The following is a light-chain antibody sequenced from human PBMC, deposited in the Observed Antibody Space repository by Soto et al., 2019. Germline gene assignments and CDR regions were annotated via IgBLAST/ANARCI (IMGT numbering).Light chain of an antibody. Sequence: EILLNQSPGTLSLSKGERTTLSCRASQSVSSSYLAWYQQKPGQAPRLLIYDASNRTTGIPDRFSGSGSGTEFTLTISRLQPDDFAAYYCHHYYSSPEPFGQGTNVDIK. V-gene: IGKV3-20*01. J-gene: IGKJ1*01. CDR1: QSVSSSY. CDR3: HHYYSSPEP. CDR2: DAS.